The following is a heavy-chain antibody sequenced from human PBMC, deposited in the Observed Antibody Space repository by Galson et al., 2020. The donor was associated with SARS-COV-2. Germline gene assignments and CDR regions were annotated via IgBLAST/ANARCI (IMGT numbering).Heavy chain of an antibody. CDR2: INTSGGTK. CDR3: AGHYGMDV. J-gene: IGHJ6*02. CDR1: GFTFSSYE. Sequence: GGSLRLSCVASGFTFSSYEMNWVRQAPGKGLEWVSYINTSGGTKYYADSVKGRFTISRDNAKNSLYLQMNSLRAKDTAVYYCAGHYGMDVWGQGTTVTVSS. V-gene: IGHV3-48*03.